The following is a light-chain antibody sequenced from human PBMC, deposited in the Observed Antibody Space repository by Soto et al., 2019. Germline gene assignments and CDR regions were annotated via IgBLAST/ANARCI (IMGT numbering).Light chain of an antibody. Sequence: DIPMTQSPPSLSASVGDRVTITCQASQDIGTYLNWYQHKPGKAPNLVIYDASNLETGVPSRFSGGGSGTDFTFTISSLRPEDIATYYCQHSNHLPLFGPGTKVYF. CDR3: QHSNHLPL. V-gene: IGKV1-33*01. CDR1: QDIGTY. CDR2: DAS. J-gene: IGKJ3*01.